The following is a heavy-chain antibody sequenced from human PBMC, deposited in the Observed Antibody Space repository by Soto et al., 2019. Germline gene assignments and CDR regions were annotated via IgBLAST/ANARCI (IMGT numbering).Heavy chain of an antibody. CDR2: IYSGGTT. CDR1: GFTVSSNY. CDR3: ATGVARYSLLDY. D-gene: IGHD2-21*01. Sequence: EVQLVESEGGLVQPGGSLRLSCAASGFTVSSNYMSWVRQAPGKGLEWVSIIYSGGTTYYADSVKGRFTISRDDSKNTLYLQMNSLRAEDTAVYYCATGVARYSLLDYWGQGTLVTVSS. V-gene: IGHV3-66*01. J-gene: IGHJ4*02.